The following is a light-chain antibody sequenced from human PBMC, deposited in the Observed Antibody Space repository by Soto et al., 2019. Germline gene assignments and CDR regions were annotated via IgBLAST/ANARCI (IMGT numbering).Light chain of an antibody. CDR3: SSFADGFNVV. J-gene: IGLJ2*01. CDR2: EVF. Sequence: QSALTQPPSASGSPGQSVTITCSGTERDIGFANCVSWYQKYPDEAPKLLIYEVFKRPSEIPGRFSASKSGNTASLIVSGLQPEDEAEYFCSSFADGFNVVFGGGTKLTVL. V-gene: IGLV2-8*01. CDR1: ERDIGFANC.